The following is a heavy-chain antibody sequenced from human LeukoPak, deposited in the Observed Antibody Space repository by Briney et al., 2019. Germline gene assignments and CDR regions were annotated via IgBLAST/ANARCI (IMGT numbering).Heavy chain of an antibody. Sequence: ASVKVPCKASGFTFTSSAVQWVRQARGQRLEWIGWIVVGSGNTNYAQKFQERVTITRDMPTSTAYMELSSLRSEDTAVYYCAASGWYRGRWFDPWGRGTLVTVSS. V-gene: IGHV1-58*01. J-gene: IGHJ5*02. CDR3: AASGWYRGRWFDP. CDR2: IVVGSGNT. D-gene: IGHD6-19*01. CDR1: GFTFTSSA.